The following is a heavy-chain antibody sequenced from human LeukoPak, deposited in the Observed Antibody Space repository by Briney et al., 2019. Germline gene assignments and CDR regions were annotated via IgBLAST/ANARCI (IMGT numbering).Heavy chain of an antibody. D-gene: IGHD3-10*01. CDR3: ARGGTLWFGELFPIMDWFDP. CDR2: IIPIFGTA. V-gene: IGHV1-69*13. CDR1: GGTFSSYA. Sequence: ASVTVSCKASGGTFSSYAISWVRQAPGQGLEWMGGIIPIFGTANYAQKFQGRVTITADESTSTAYMELSSLRSEDMAVYYCARGGTLWFGELFPIMDWFDPWGQGTLVTVSS. J-gene: IGHJ5*02.